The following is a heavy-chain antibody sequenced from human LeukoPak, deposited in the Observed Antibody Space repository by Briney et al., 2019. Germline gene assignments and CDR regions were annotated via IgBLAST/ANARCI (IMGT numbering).Heavy chain of an antibody. D-gene: IGHD1-20*01. J-gene: IGHJ4*02. CDR1: GFTFSTYA. CDR3: AKAASGNWNDVSDY. V-gene: IGHV3-23*01. CDR2: ISGRGVST. Sequence: QPGGSLRLSCAASGFTFSTYAMSWVRQAPGKGLEWVSDISGRGVSTSYADSVRGRFTISRDNSKNTLYLQMNSLRAEDTAVYYCAKAASGNWNDVSDYWGQGTLVTVSS.